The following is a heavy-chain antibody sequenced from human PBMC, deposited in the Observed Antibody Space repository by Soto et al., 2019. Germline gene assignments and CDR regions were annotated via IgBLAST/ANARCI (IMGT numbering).Heavy chain of an antibody. CDR3: ARLLPSPEVWYFDL. D-gene: IGHD2-2*01. J-gene: IGHJ2*01. CDR1: GASIHNNY. CDR2: VYYSGST. Sequence: SETLSLTCSVSGASIHNNYWSWIRQPPGKGLEWIGFVYYSGSTSTQYNPSLQSRVAMSVDSSKNQFSLKLNSVTAADTAVYFCARLLPSPEVWYFDLWGRGTLVTVSS. V-gene: IGHV4-59*08.